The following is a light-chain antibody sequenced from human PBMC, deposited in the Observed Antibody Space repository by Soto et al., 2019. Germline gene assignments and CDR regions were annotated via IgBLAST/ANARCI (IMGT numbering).Light chain of an antibody. CDR1: TGSVTSGHY. Sequence: QTVVTQEPSLTVSPGGTVTLTCGSSTGSVTSGHYPHWFQKKPGQAPRTLIHDTSYKHSWTPARFSGSLLGGKAALTLSGAQPEDEAEYSCLLAYNDAWVFGGGNKLTVL. CDR2: DTS. CDR3: LLAYNDAWV. J-gene: IGLJ2*01. V-gene: IGLV7-46*01.